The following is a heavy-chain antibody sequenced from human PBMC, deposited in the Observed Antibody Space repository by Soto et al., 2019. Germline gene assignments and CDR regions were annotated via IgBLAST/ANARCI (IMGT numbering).Heavy chain of an antibody. V-gene: IGHV4-59*01. CDR1: GGSMSIYY. D-gene: IGHD4-4*01. CDR2: IYYSGST. Sequence: KVSETLSLTCTVSGGSMSIYYWSRIRQPPGKGLEWIGYIYYSGSTSYNPSLKSRVTISVDTSKNQFSLKLNSLTAADTAVYYCARNRPFFDFWGQGTLVTVS. J-gene: IGHJ4*02. CDR3: ARNRPFFDF.